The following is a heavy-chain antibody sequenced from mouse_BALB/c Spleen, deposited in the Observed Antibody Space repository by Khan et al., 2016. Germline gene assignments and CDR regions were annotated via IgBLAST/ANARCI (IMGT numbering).Heavy chain of an antibody. J-gene: IGHJ4*01. V-gene: IGHV1S41*01. D-gene: IGHD1-1*01. CDR1: GYTFTSYW. CDR2: IAPGSGNT. Sequence: DLVKPGASVKLSCKASGYTFTSYWINWIKQRPGQGLEWIGRIAPGSGNTYYNEMFKRKATLTVDTSSSTAYIQLSSLSSEDSAVYFCDREGTVPLMDYWGQGTSVTVSS. CDR3: DREGTVPLMDY.